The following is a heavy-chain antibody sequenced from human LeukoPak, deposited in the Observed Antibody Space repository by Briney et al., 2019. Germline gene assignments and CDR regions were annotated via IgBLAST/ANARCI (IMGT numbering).Heavy chain of an antibody. CDR3: AKNIQIWNFDS. V-gene: IGHV3-53*01. Sequence: GGSLRLSCAASGFTVSSNYMSWVRQAPGKGLEWVSVIYSGGSTYYADSVKGRFTISRDNSKNTLYLQMSSLRVEDTAVYYCAKNIQIWNFDSWGQGTLVTVSS. CDR2: IYSGGST. D-gene: IGHD5-18*01. J-gene: IGHJ4*02. CDR1: GFTVSSNY.